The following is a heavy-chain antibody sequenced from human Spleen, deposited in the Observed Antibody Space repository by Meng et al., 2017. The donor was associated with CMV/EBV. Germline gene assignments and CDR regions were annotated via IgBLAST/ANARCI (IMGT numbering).Heavy chain of an antibody. J-gene: IGHJ4*02. Sequence: CAASGFTFSDYYMSWVRQAPGKGLEWVSYISSSGSTIYYADSVKGRFTISRDNAKNSLYLQMNSLRAEDTAVYYCARAYYDILTREDYWGQGTLVTVSS. CDR3: ARAYYDILTREDY. CDR2: ISSSGSTI. D-gene: IGHD3-9*01. V-gene: IGHV3-11*01. CDR1: GFTFSDYY.